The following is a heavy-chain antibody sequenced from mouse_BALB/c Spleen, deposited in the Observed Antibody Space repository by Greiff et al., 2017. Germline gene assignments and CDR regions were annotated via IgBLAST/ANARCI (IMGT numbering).Heavy chain of an antibody. V-gene: IGHV2-4-1*01. D-gene: IGHD2-2*01. J-gene: IGHJ4*01. CDR2: IWSGGST. Sequence: VMLVESGPGLVQPSQSLSITCTVSGFSLTSYGVHWVRQSPGKGLEWLGVIWSGGSTDYNAAFISRLSISKDNSKSQVFFKMNSLQADDTAIYYCARHRDGYDGYYAMDYWGQGTSVTVSS. CDR3: ARHRDGYDGYYAMDY. CDR1: GFSLTSYG.